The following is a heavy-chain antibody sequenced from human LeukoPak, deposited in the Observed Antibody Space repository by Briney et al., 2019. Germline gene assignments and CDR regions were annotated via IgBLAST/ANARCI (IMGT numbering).Heavy chain of an antibody. CDR1: GYTFTSYY. V-gene: IGHV1-46*01. CDR2: INPSGGST. D-gene: IGHD5-18*01. CDR3: ARVDTAMADYYGMDI. Sequence: ASVKVSCKASGYTFTSYYMHWVRQAPGQGLEWMGIINPSGGSTSYAQKFQGRVTMTRDTSTSTVYMELSSLRSEDTAVYYCARVDTAMADYYGMDIWGQGTTVTVSS. J-gene: IGHJ6*02.